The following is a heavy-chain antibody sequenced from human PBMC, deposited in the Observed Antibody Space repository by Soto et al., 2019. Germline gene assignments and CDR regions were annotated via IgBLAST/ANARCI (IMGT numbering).Heavy chain of an antibody. V-gene: IGHV6-1*01. J-gene: IGHJ5*02. Sequence: PSQSLSRTCAISGDSVSSDSSAWNWIRQSPSRGLEWLGRTYYRSKWYNDYAVSVKSRITINPDTSKNQFSLQLNSVTPEDTAVYYCARSYCSSTSCYPWFDPWGQGTLVTVSS. D-gene: IGHD2-2*01. CDR2: TYYRSKWYN. CDR1: GDSVSSDSSA. CDR3: ARSYCSSTSCYPWFDP.